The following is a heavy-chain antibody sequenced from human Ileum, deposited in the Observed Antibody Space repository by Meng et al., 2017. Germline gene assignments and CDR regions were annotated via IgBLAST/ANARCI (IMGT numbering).Heavy chain of an antibody. CDR1: GCSVRSSGYQ. J-gene: IGHJ4*02. D-gene: IGHD7-27*01. Sequence: QVHLQASGPGLVRPSETLSLICAVSGCSVRSSGYQWGWIRQPPGKGLEWIGYASTNYNPSLKSRVTISVDTSKNQFSLKLTSVTAADTAVYYCARDHWGSLDYWGQGVLVTVSS. CDR3: ARDHWGSLDY. CDR2: AST. V-gene: IGHV4-61*08.